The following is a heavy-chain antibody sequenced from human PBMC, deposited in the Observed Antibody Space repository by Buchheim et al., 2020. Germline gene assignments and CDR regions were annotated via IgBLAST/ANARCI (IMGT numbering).Heavy chain of an antibody. D-gene: IGHD3-16*02. J-gene: IGHJ6*02. CDR1: GYTFNSYG. Sequence: QVELVQSGTEVKKPGASVKVSCKTSGYTFNSYGISWVRQAPGQGLEWMGWISDNNGNTKFGQNFQGRVTLTTDTSTSTAYMELRSLRSDDTAVYYCARDRLLTFGGVIGSSMDVWGQGTT. CDR2: ISDNNGNT. V-gene: IGHV1-18*01. CDR3: ARDRLLTFGGVIGSSMDV.